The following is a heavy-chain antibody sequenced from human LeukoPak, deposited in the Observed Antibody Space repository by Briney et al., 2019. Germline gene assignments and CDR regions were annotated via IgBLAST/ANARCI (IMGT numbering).Heavy chain of an antibody. D-gene: IGHD6-19*01. CDR1: GDSVSSNSAA. Sequence: SQTLSLTCAISGDSVSSNSAAWNWIRQSPSRGLEWLGRTYYRSKWYNDYAVSVKSRITINPDTSKNQFSLQLNSVTPEDTAVYYCARALGYSSGWLPPNFDYWGQGTLATVSS. V-gene: IGHV6-1*01. J-gene: IGHJ4*02. CDR3: ARALGYSSGWLPPNFDY. CDR2: TYYRSKWYN.